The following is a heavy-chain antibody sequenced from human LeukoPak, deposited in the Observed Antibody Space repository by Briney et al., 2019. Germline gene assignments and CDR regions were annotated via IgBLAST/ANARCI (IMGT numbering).Heavy chain of an antibody. J-gene: IGHJ3*02. V-gene: IGHV1-18*01. CDR1: GYTFTSYG. D-gene: IGHD2-2*01. Sequence: ASVTVSCKASGYTFTSYGISWVRQAPGQGLEWMGWISAYNGNTNYAQKLQGRVTMTTDTSTSTAYMELRSLRSDDTAVYYCARPGQDIVVVPAALSGAFDIWGQGTMVTVSS. CDR3: ARPGQDIVVVPAALSGAFDI. CDR2: ISAYNGNT.